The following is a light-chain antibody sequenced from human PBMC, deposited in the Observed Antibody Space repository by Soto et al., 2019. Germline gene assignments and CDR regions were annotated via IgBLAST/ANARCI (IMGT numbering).Light chain of an antibody. V-gene: IGKV1-8*01. CDR2: AAS. CDR3: QQYNSYSQT. J-gene: IGKJ1*01. CDR1: QGISSY. Sequence: AIRMTQSPSSFSASTGDRVTITCRASQGISSYLAWYQQKPGKAPKLLIYAASTLQSGVPSRFSGSGSGTEFTLTIGSLQPDDFATYYCQQYNSYSQTFGQGTKVDIK.